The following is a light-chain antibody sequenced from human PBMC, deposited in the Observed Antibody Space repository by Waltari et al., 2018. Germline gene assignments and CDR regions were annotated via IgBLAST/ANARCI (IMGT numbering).Light chain of an antibody. V-gene: IGKV4-1*01. CDR3: QQYYNTPLT. CDR1: QTVLHSSNNKNY. J-gene: IGKJ4*01. CDR2: WAS. Sequence: DIVMTQSPDSLAVSLGERATIQCKSTQTVLHSSNNKNYLAWYQQKPGQPPKLLIYWASTRESGVPDRFSGSGSGTDFTLTISSLQAEDVAVYYCQQYYNTPLTFGGGTKVEIK.